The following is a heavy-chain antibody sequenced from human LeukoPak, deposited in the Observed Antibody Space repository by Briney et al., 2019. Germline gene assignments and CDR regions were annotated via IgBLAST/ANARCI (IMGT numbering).Heavy chain of an antibody. CDR3: ARVYRYERSFDS. CDR1: GFTVSSNY. J-gene: IGHJ4*02. Sequence: GGSLRLSCAASGFTVSSNYMSWVRQAPGKGLEWVSVIYSGGSTYYADSVRGRSTISRDNSKNTLYLQMNSLRADDTAVYYCARVYRYERSFDSWGQGTLVTVSS. CDR2: IYSGGST. V-gene: IGHV3-66*01. D-gene: IGHD5-18*01.